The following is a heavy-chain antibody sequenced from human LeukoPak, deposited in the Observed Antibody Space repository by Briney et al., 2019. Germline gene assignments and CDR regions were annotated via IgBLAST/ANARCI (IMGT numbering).Heavy chain of an antibody. CDR1: GFTFSSYS. CDR2: ISGSSSYI. D-gene: IGHD3-3*01. V-gene: IGHV3-21*01. J-gene: IGHJ4*02. Sequence: GGSLRLSCAASGFTFSSYSMNWVRQAPGKGLEWVSSISGSSSYIYYADSVKGRFTISRDNAKNSLYLQMNSLRAEDTAVYYCAREDRSWYYDFWSGPRDFDYWGQGTLVTVSS. CDR3: AREDRSWYYDFWSGPRDFDY.